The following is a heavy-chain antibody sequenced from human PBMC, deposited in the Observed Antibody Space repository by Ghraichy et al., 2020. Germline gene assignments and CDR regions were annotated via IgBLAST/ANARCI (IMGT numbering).Heavy chain of an antibody. CDR3: AGQRVSSSSIYYDMDV. Sequence: GESLNISCKGSGYSFSSYWIGWVRQMPGKGLAWMGIICPGDSDTRYSPSFQGQVTISVDKSSSTAYLQWSSLKASDTAMYYCAGQRVSSSSIYYDMDVWGQGTTVTVSS. D-gene: IGHD6-6*01. V-gene: IGHV5-51*01. J-gene: IGHJ6*02. CDR2: ICPGDSDT. CDR1: GYSFSSYW.